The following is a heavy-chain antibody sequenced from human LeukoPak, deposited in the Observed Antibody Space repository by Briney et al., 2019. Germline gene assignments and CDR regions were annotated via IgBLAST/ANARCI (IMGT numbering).Heavy chain of an antibody. D-gene: IGHD2/OR15-2a*01. J-gene: IGHJ6*04. CDR2: IEHDGSET. V-gene: IGHV3-7*01. CDR1: GFTFISFA. CDR3: SRDRGRRYCNRTYCPYYMDV. Sequence: PGGSLRLSCEGSGFTFISFAMTWVRQVPGKGLEWVANIEHDGSETYHVDSVKGRFTISRDNARNLLYLQMNFLRAGDTAVYYCSRDRGRRYCNRTYCPYYMDVWGKGTTVTVSS.